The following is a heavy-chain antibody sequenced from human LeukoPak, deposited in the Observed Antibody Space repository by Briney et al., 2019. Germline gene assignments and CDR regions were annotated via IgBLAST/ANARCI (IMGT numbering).Heavy chain of an antibody. Sequence: GESLKISCKGSGYTFSRSWIGWVRPMPGKGLEWMGIIYPGDSDTRYSPSSQGQVTISADKSISTAYLQWSSLKASGTAMYYCARQSGAGTYFTYYFDYWGQGTLVTVSS. V-gene: IGHV5-51*01. J-gene: IGHJ4*02. D-gene: IGHD1-26*01. CDR1: GYTFSRSW. CDR2: IYPGDSDT. CDR3: ARQSGAGTYFTYYFDY.